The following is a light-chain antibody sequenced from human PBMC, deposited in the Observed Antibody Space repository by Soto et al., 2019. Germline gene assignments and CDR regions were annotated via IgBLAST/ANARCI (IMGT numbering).Light chain of an antibody. V-gene: IGKV1-9*01. CDR2: AAS. J-gene: IGKJ1*01. CDR1: QGISSY. CDR3: QQLNTYPPWT. Sequence: DIHFTQSPSFLSASVGDRVTITCRASQGISSYLAWYQQKPGKAPELLIYAASTLQSGVPSRFSGSGSGTDFTLTISSLQPEDSATYYCQQLNTYPPWTFGQGTKVDI.